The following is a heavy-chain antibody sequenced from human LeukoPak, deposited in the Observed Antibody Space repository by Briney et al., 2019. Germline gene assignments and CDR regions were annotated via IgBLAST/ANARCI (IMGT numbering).Heavy chain of an antibody. CDR1: GYSFATYW. V-gene: IGHV5-51*01. Sequence: GESLKISCKGSGYSFATYWIGWVRQMPGKGLEWMGIIYPDDSDTRYSPSFQGQVTISADKSISTAYLQWSSLKASDTAMYYCARLRPPYYYDYSGHYLSYCAYWGQGTLVTVSS. J-gene: IGHJ4*02. CDR2: IYPDDSDT. D-gene: IGHD3-22*01. CDR3: ARLRPPYYYDYSGHYLSYCAY.